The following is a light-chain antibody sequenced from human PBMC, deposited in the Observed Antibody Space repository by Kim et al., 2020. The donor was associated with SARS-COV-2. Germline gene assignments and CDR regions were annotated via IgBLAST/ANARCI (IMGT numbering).Light chain of an antibody. V-gene: IGKV3-15*01. CDR3: QQFNDWPLT. CDR2: GAS. Sequence: VSPGGRSTLSCRASQSVGSNLAWYQQKPGQPPRLFIYGASTRASGIPARFSGSGSGTEFTLTISSLQSEDFAVYFCQQFNDWPLTFGGGTKVDIK. CDR1: QSVGSN. J-gene: IGKJ4*01.